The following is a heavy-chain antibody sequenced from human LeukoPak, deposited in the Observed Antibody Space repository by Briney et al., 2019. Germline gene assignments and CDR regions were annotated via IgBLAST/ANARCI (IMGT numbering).Heavy chain of an antibody. V-gene: IGHV4-61*01. Sequence: PSETLSLTCTVSGGSVSSGSYYWSWIRQPPGKGLQWIGYIYYSGSTNYNPSLKSRVTISVDTSKNQFSLKVSSVTAADTAVYYCARTAGDCSSTSCYDYWGQGTLVTVSS. CDR2: IYYSGST. CDR1: GGSVSSGSYY. J-gene: IGHJ4*02. CDR3: ARTAGDCSSTSCYDY. D-gene: IGHD2-2*01.